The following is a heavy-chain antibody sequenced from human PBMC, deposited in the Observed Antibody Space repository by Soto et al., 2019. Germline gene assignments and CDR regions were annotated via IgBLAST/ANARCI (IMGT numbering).Heavy chain of an antibody. CDR3: ARGGYSSSWYVGWFDP. V-gene: IGHV4-30-2*01. CDR2: IYHSGST. D-gene: IGHD6-13*01. Sequence: PSETLSLTCAVSGGSISSGGYSWSWIRQPPGKGLEWIGYIYHSGSTYYNPSLKSRVTISVDRSKNQFSLKLSSVTAADTAVYYCARGGYSSSWYVGWFDPWGQGTLVTVSS. J-gene: IGHJ5*02. CDR1: GGSISSGGYS.